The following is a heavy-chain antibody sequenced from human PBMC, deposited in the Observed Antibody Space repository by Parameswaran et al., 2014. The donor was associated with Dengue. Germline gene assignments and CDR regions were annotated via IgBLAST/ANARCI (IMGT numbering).Heavy chain of an antibody. Sequence: ASETLSLTWAVYGGSFSGYYWSWIRQPPGKGLEWIGEINHSGSTNYNPSLKSRVTISVDTSKNQFSLKLSSVTAADTAVYYCARYLMVRGVITWGQGTLVTVSS. CDR1: GGSFSGYY. V-gene: IGHV4-34*01. CDR2: INHSGST. CDR3: ARYLMVRGVIT. D-gene: IGHD3-10*01. J-gene: IGHJ4*02.